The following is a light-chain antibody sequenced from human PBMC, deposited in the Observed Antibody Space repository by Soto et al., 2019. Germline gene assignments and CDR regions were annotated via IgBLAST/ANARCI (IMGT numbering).Light chain of an antibody. V-gene: IGLV2-23*01. Sequence: QSALAQPASVSGSPGQSITISCTGTSSDVGAYDAVSWYQQHPGKAPQVIIYRGTKRPSGVSTRFSGSVSGNTASLTVSGLQAEDEAQYFCSSSAPESTYVSGTATKVTVL. J-gene: IGLJ1*01. CDR2: RGT. CDR1: SSDVGAYDA. CDR3: SSSAPESTYV.